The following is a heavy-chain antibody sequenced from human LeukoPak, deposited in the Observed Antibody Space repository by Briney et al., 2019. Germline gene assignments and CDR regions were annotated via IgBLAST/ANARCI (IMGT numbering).Heavy chain of an antibody. CDR2: ISYDGSNK. V-gene: IGHV3-30*18. J-gene: IGHJ6*04. Sequence: GGSLRLSCAASGFTFSSYGMHWVRQAPGKGLEWVAVISYDGSNKYYADSVKGRFTISRDNSKNTLYLQMNSLRAEDTAVYYRAKDLSYDYGDYGGGFFYYYYGMDVWGKGTTVTVSS. CDR3: AKDLSYDYGDYGGGFFYYYYGMDV. D-gene: IGHD4-17*01. CDR1: GFTFSSYG.